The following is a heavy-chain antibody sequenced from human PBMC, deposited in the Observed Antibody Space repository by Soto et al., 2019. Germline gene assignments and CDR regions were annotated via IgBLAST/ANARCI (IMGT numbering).Heavy chain of an antibody. J-gene: IGHJ4*02. CDR3: TCHSPEDMIRN. CDR1: GFTFSGSA. V-gene: IGHV3-73*02. D-gene: IGHD2-15*01. Sequence: EVQLVESGGGLVQPGGSLKLSCAASGFTFSGSAMHWVRQASGKGLEWVGRIRNKTNNYATAYAASVKGRFTISRDDSKNTAYLQMNSLKTEDTAVYYCTCHSPEDMIRNWGKGTLVTVSS. CDR2: IRNKTNNYAT.